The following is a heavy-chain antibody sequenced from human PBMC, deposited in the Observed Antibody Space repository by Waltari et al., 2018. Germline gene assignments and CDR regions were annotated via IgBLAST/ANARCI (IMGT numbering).Heavy chain of an antibody. J-gene: IGHJ4*02. CDR3: AKDSIGETFDY. CDR1: GFTFSSYA. Sequence: EVQLLESGGGLVQPGGSLRLSCAASGFTFSSYAMSWVRQAPGKGLEWVSVIYSGGSTYYADSVKGRFTISRDNSKNTLYLQMNSLRAEDTAVYYCAKDSIGETFDYWGQGTLVTVSS. CDR2: IYSGGST. V-gene: IGHV3-23*03. D-gene: IGHD3-10*01.